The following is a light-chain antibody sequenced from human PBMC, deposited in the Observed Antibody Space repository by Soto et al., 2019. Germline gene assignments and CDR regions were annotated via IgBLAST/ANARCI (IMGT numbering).Light chain of an antibody. V-gene: IGKV3-11*01. J-gene: IGKJ1*01. Sequence: EIVLTQSPATLSLSPGERATLSCRASQSVSSYLAWYQQKPGQAPRLLIYDASHRDTGIPARFSGSGSGTDFTLTISRLEPEDFAVYYCQQRSNWPRTFGQGTKVEIK. CDR3: QQRSNWPRT. CDR1: QSVSSY. CDR2: DAS.